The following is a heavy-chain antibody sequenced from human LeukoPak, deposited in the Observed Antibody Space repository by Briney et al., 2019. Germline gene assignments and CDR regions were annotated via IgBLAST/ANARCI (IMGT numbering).Heavy chain of an antibody. CDR2: IYLSGNT. V-gene: IGHV4-59*01. D-gene: IGHD5-18*01. Sequence: PSETLSLTCTVSGGSISTYYWSWIRQPPGKGLEWIGYIYLSGNTDYNPSLESRVTISVDTSQNQFSLKLSSETAADTAVYYCARGGGFSYGFYYYYGMDVWGKGTTVTVSS. J-gene: IGHJ6*04. CDR3: ARGGGFSYGFYYYYGMDV. CDR1: GGSISTYY.